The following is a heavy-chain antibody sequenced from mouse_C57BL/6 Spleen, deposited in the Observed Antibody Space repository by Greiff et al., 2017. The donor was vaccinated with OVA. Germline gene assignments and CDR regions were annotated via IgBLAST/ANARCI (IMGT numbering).Heavy chain of an antibody. V-gene: IGHV1-7*01. CDR2: INPSSGYT. D-gene: IGHD1-1*01. CDR3: ARDYGSSYGYFDV. Sequence: VQLVESGAELAKPGASVKLSCKASGYTFTSYWMHWVKQRPGQGLEWIGYINPSSGYTKYNQKFKDKATLTADNSSSTAYMQLSSLTYKDSTVYYCARDYGSSYGYFDVWGTGTTVTVSS. CDR1: GYTFTSYW. J-gene: IGHJ1*03.